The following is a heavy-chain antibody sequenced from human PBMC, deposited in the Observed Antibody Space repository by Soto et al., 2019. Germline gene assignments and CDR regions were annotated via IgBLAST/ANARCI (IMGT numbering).Heavy chain of an antibody. V-gene: IGHV1-8*01. CDR2: MNPNSPNT. CDR3: ARVQANYGMDV. CDR1: GYTFTSYD. J-gene: IGHJ6*02. Sequence: QVQLVQSGAEVKKPGASVKVSCKASGYTFTSYDINWVRQATGQRLEWMGWMNPNSPNTDYEQKFQGRVTMPRNTSITTAYMELSSLRSEDTAVYYCARVQANYGMDVWCQVTTVTVSS.